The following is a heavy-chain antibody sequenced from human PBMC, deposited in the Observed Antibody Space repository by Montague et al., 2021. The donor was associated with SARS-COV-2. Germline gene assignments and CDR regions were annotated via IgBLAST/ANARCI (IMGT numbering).Heavy chain of an antibody. CDR2: IYHTGST. D-gene: IGHD3-16*02. CDR1: GDSISTDNW. CDR3: ARALIMITFGGVIAHWFDP. V-gene: IGHV4-4*02. J-gene: IGHJ5*02. Sequence: SETLSLTCVVSGDSISTDNWWTWVRLPPGKGLEWVGEIYHTGSTNYNPSLKSRVTISVDTSKNQFSLKLSSVTAADTAVYYCARALIMITFGGVIAHWFDPWGQGTLVTVSS.